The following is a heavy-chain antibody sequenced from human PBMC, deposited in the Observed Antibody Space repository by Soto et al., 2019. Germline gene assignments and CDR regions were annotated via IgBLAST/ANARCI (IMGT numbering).Heavy chain of an antibody. CDR3: ARALTYYYDIDY. D-gene: IGHD3-22*01. J-gene: IGHJ4*02. V-gene: IGHV3-74*01. CDR2: INSDGSRT. Sequence: LRLSCAASGFTFSSYWMHWVRQAPGKGLVWVSRINSDGSRTIYADSVKGRFTISRDNAKNTVYLQMNSLRAEDTAVYYCARALTYYYDIDYWGQGTLVTVSS. CDR1: GFTFSSYW.